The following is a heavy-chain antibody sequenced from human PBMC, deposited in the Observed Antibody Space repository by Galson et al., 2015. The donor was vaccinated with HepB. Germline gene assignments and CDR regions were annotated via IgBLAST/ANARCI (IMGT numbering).Heavy chain of an antibody. CDR1: GFNFSLYS. D-gene: IGHD3-10*01. J-gene: IGHJ4*02. CDR3: ARALPSGIRGGRVFDH. Sequence: LRLSCAASGFNFSLYSMNWVRQAPGKGLEWVSSISSSGSYIYYGDSVKGRCTVSRDSAKTSVYLQMNSLRGDDTAVYYCARALPSGIRGGRVFDHWGQGTLVTVSS. V-gene: IGHV3-21*01. CDR2: ISSSGSYI.